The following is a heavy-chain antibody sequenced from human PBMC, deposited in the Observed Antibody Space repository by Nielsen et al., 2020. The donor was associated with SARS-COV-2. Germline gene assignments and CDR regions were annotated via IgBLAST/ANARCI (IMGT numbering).Heavy chain of an antibody. D-gene: IGHD1-26*01. CDR3: ARGGGSYYGAFDI. Sequence: GESLKISCATSGFSFTSYTMNWVRQAPGKGLEWVSSITMSGRYMYYADSLRGRFTVSRDSSKNMLYLQMNSLRAEDTAVYYCARGGGSYYGAFDIWGQGTMVTVSS. J-gene: IGHJ3*02. CDR1: GFSFTSYT. V-gene: IGHV3-21*04. CDR2: ITMSGRYM.